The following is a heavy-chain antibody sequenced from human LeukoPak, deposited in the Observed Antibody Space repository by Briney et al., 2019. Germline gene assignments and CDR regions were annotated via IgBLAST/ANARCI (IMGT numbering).Heavy chain of an antibody. CDR3: ARGEMATILTAFDI. Sequence: GASVKVSCKASGYTFTSYGINWVRQAPGQGLEWMGIINPSGGSTSYAQKFQGRVTMTRDMSTSTVYMELSSLRSEDTAVYYCARGEMATILTAFDIWGQGTMVTVSS. CDR2: INPSGGST. D-gene: IGHD5-24*01. CDR1: GYTFTSYG. V-gene: IGHV1-46*01. J-gene: IGHJ3*02.